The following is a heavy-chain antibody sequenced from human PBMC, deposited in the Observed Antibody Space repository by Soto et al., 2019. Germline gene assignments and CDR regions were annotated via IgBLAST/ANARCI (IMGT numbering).Heavy chain of an antibody. J-gene: IGHJ4*02. CDR2: ISKSDYT. CDR1: GFTFSSYA. CDR3: AREDSIIIPAVSDF. D-gene: IGHD2-2*01. V-gene: IGHV3-21*01. Sequence: GGSLRLSCAASGFTFSSYAMSWVRQAPGKGLEWVSSISKSDYTYYSDSVKGRFTISRDNAKNSVSLQMNTLRVEDTAVYYCAREDSIIIPAVSDFWGQGTLVTVSS.